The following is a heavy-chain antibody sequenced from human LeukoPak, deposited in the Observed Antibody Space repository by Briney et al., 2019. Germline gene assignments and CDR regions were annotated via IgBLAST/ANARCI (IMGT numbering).Heavy chain of an antibody. Sequence: ASVKVSCKASGYTFAGYYMHWVRQAPGQGLEWMGWINPNSGGTNYAQKFQGRVTMTRDTSISTAYMELSRLRSDDAAVYYCARGELQLERRYNWFDPWGQGTLVTVSS. V-gene: IGHV1-2*02. CDR2: INPNSGGT. CDR3: ARGELQLERRYNWFDP. J-gene: IGHJ5*02. D-gene: IGHD1-1*01. CDR1: GYTFAGYY.